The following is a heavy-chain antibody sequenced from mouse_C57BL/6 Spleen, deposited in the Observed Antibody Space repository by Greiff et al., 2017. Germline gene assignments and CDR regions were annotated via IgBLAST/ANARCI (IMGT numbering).Heavy chain of an antibody. J-gene: IGHJ4*01. D-gene: IGHD2-4*01. CDR1: GYTFTDSE. V-gene: IGHV1-15*01. CDR3: TRWGYYFYCDFDY. CDR2: IAPETGGP. Sequence: VQLQESGAELVRPGASVTLSCKASGYTFTDSEMHWVKQTPVHGLEWIGAIAPETGGPAYNQKFKGKAILTADKSSSTAYLELRSLTAEDTGIYYCTRWGYYFYCDFDYWGPGTSVTVSS.